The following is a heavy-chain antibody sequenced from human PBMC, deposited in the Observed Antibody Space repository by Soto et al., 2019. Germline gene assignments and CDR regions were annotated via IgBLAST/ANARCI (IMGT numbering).Heavy chain of an antibody. CDR3: ARGLLRPWFDP. Sequence: QVQLQESGPRLVKPSETLSLTCTLSGGSISNYYWSWIRQPPGKGLEWIGYISYSGSTNYNPSLKGRAPFSEDTSKNQFPLNRTPVTAGDTASYSGARGLLRPWFDPWAREAWSPSRQ. V-gene: IGHV4-59*01. J-gene: IGHJ5*02. CDR2: ISYSGST. D-gene: IGHD3-16*01. CDR1: GGSISNYY.